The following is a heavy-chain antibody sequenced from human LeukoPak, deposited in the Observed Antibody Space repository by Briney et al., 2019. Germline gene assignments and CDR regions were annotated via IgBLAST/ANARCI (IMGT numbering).Heavy chain of an antibody. Sequence: ASVKVSCKASGYTFTGYYMHWVRQAPGQGLEWMGWINPNSGGTNYAQKFQGRVTMTRDTSISTAYMELSRLRSDDTAVYYCARAGRGYSYGYGHTIYYYYYYMDVWGKGTTVTVSS. CDR2: INPNSGGT. J-gene: IGHJ6*03. CDR1: GYTFTGYY. V-gene: IGHV1-2*02. D-gene: IGHD5-18*01. CDR3: ARAGRGYSYGYGHTIYYYYYYMDV.